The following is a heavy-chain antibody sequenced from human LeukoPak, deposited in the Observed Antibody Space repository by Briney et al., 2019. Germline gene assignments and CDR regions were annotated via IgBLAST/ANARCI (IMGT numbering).Heavy chain of an antibody. D-gene: IGHD1-26*01. Sequence: PGGSLRLSCAASGFTFSSFEMNWVRQAPGKGLEWISYISSNGRTIYYADSVKGRFTISRDNAKNSLYLQMNSLRAEDTAVYYCARDVLSGGDYWGQGTLVTVSS. V-gene: IGHV3-48*03. J-gene: IGHJ4*02. CDR1: GFTFSSFE. CDR2: ISSNGRTI. CDR3: ARDVLSGGDY.